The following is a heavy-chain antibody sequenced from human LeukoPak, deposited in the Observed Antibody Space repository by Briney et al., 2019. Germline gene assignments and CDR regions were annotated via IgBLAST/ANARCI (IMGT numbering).Heavy chain of an antibody. CDR2: ISGSAVIT. J-gene: IGHJ3*02. D-gene: IGHD3-3*01. CDR1: GFTFSTYA. V-gene: IGHV3-23*01. Sequence: GGSLRLSCAASGFTFSTYAMSWVRQAPGKGLEWVSAISGSAVITFYADSVKGRFTISRDNSKNTLYLQMNSPRAEDTALYYCAKSRLSGINDAFDIWGQGTMVTVSS. CDR3: AKSRLSGINDAFDI.